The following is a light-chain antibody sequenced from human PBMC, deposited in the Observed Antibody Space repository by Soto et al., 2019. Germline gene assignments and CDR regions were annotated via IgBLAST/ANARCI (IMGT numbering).Light chain of an antibody. CDR1: QSISSTY. CDR3: QHYASSPWT. V-gene: IGKV3-20*01. CDR2: AAS. J-gene: IGKJ1*01. Sequence: DIVMTQSPGTLSLSLGERATLSCRASQSISSTYLTWYHQKPDHPPRLLIYAASRRATGLPNRFSGSGSGTYFTLTISRLAPEAFAVYYCQHYASSPWTFGLGTKVEIK.